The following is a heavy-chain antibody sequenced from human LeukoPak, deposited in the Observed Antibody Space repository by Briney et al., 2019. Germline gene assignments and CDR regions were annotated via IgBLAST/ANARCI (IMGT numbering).Heavy chain of an antibody. Sequence: PGGSLRLSCAASGFTFGSYGMHWVRQAPGKGLEWVAVISYDGSNKYYADSVKGRFTISRDNSKNTLYLQMNSLRAEDTAVYYCAAGYDFWSGYLPIDYWGQGTLVTVSS. CDR1: GFTFGSYG. V-gene: IGHV3-30*03. J-gene: IGHJ4*02. CDR2: ISYDGSNK. D-gene: IGHD3-3*01. CDR3: AAGYDFWSGYLPIDY.